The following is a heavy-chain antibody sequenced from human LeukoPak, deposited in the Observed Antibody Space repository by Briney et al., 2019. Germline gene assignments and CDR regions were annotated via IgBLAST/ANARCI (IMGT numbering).Heavy chain of an antibody. J-gene: IGHJ4*02. Sequence: PSETLSLTCTVSGGSISSSSYYWSWIRQPPGKGLEWIGYIYYSGSTNYNPSLKSRVTISVDTSKNQFSLKLSSVTAADTAVYYCAGDIAAAGGLYYFDYWGQGTLVTVSS. CDR3: AGDIAAAGGLYYFDY. CDR1: GGSISSSSYY. CDR2: IYYSGST. V-gene: IGHV4-61*01. D-gene: IGHD6-13*01.